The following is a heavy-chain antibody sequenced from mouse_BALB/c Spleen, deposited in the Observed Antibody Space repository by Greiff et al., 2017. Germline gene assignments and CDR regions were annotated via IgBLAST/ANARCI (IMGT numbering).Heavy chain of an antibody. Sequence: VQLQQSGAGLVKPGASVKLSCKASGYTFTEYIIHWVKQRSGQGLEWIGWFYPGSGSIKYNEKFKDKATLTADKSSSTVYMELSRLTSEDSAVYFCARHEEAGYGYDDGAWFAYWGQGTLVTVSA. CDR2: FYPGSGSI. V-gene: IGHV1-62-2*01. CDR1: GYTFTEYI. D-gene: IGHD2-2*01. CDR3: ARHEEAGYGYDDGAWFAY. J-gene: IGHJ3*01.